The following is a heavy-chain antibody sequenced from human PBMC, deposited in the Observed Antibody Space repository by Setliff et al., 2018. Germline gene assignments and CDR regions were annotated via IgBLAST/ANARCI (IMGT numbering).Heavy chain of an antibody. CDR3: ARTMVQTKLRAFDI. V-gene: IGHV4-61*02. CDR2: ISTSESS. D-gene: IGHD3-10*01. J-gene: IGHJ3*02. CDR1: GGSISSGSYY. Sequence: SETLSLTCTVSGGSISSGSYYWSWIRQPAGKGLEWIGRISTSESSNYNPSLNSRVTISLDTPKNQFSLKLSSVTAADAAVYYCARTMVQTKLRAFDIWGQGTMVTVSS.